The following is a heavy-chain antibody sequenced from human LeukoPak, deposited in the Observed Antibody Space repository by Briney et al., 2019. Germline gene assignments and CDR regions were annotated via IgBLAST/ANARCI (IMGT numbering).Heavy chain of an antibody. D-gene: IGHD4/OR15-4a*01. V-gene: IGHV4-34*01. Sequence: SETLSLTCAVYGGSFSGYFWSWIHQPPGKGLEWIGEIDHRGSTNHNPSLKSRVTISVDTSKNQFSLKLSSVTAADTAVYYCAALNPTPRAFDIWDQGTLVIVSS. CDR3: AALNPTPRAFDI. J-gene: IGHJ3*02. CDR2: IDHRGST. CDR1: GGSFSGYF.